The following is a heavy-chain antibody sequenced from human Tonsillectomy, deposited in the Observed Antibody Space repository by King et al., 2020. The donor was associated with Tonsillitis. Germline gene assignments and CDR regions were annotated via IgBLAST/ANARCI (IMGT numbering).Heavy chain of an antibody. D-gene: IGHD3-22*01. V-gene: IGHV4-34*01. CDR3: SRGGSFYYDSSAKPYYFHYYMDV. J-gene: IGHJ6*03. CDR1: GGSFSDYF. Sequence: VQLQQWGAGLLKPSETLSLTCAVYGGSFSDYFWSWIRQPPGKGLGWIGEIDHSGFTNYNPSLKSRVTISVDTSKNQFSLKLTSVTAADTAVYYCSRGGSFYYDSSAKPYYFHYYMDVWGKGTTVTVSS. CDR2: IDHSGFT.